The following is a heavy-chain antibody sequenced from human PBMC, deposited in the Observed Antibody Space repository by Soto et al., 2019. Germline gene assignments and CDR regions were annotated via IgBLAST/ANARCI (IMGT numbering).Heavy chain of an antibody. J-gene: IGHJ5*02. D-gene: IGHD2-2*02. CDR3: ARGAGDRYCSSTSCYKDWFDP. CDR2: MNPNSGNT. Sequence: QVQLVQSGAEVKKPGASVKVSCKASGYTFTSYDINWVRQATGQGLEWMGWMNPNSGNTGYAQKVQGRVTMTRNTTISTAYMGLSSLRSEDTAVYYCARGAGDRYCSSTSCYKDWFDPWGQGTLVTVSS. V-gene: IGHV1-8*01. CDR1: GYTFTSYD.